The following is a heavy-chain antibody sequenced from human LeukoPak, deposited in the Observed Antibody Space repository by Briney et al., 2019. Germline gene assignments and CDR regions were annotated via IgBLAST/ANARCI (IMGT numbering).Heavy chain of an antibody. CDR3: ASSDTGYFDY. CDR1: GFTFRSYS. V-gene: IGHV3-48*02. Sequence: GGSLRLSCAASGFTFRSYSMNWVRQAPGKGLEWVSYISSGSTIYYADSMKGRFTISRDNAKNSLFLQMNSLRDEDTAVYFCASSDTGYFDYWGQGTLVTVSS. D-gene: IGHD1-14*01. CDR2: ISSGSTI. J-gene: IGHJ4*02.